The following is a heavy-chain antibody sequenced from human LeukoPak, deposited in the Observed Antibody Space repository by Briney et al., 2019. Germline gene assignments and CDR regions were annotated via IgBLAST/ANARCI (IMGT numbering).Heavy chain of an antibody. D-gene: IGHD6-19*01. CDR1: GFTFSSYA. Sequence: GGSLRLSCAASGFTFSSYAMNWVRQAPGKGLEWVAVISYDGSNKYYADSVKGRFTISRDNSKNTLYLQMNSLRAEDTAVYYCARGRQWLVSDYWGQGTLVTVSS. V-gene: IGHV3-30-3*01. CDR3: ARGRQWLVSDY. CDR2: ISYDGSNK. J-gene: IGHJ4*02.